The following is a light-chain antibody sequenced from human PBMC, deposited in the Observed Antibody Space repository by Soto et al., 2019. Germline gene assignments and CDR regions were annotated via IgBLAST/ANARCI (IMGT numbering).Light chain of an antibody. J-gene: IGLJ1*01. CDR1: SSDVGAYNY. CDR3: SSYASTSTAG. Sequence: QSVLTQPASVSGSPGHSITISYTGTSSDVGAYNYVSWYQQHQGKAPKLMIYEVNYRPSGVSNRISGSKTGITASLTISGLQSKDEADYYCSSYASTSTAGFGSGTKVTVL. V-gene: IGLV2-14*01. CDR2: EVN.